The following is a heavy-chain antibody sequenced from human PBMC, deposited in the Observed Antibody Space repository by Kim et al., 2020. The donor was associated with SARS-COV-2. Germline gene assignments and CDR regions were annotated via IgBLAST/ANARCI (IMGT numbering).Heavy chain of an antibody. Sequence: RYYADSEKRRVAISRDNAKASLHLQMNSRRAEDMAVYYCARVSSSWSLGSWGQGTLVTVSS. V-gene: IGHV3-48*01. J-gene: IGHJ5*02. D-gene: IGHD6-13*01. CDR3: ARVSSSWSLGS. CDR2: R.